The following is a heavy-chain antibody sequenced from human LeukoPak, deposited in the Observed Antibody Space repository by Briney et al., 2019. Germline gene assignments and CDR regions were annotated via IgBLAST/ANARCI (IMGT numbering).Heavy chain of an antibody. J-gene: IGHJ4*02. CDR3: EKKREKPQPSRGVGYIDS. CDR1: GFTFSTYA. CDR2: ISDSGGRT. D-gene: IGHD6-13*01. Sequence: GGSLRLSCAASGFTFSTYAMNWVRQAPGKGLEWVSVISDSGGRTYYADSVKGRFTISRDNSKNTLLLQMNSLRAEDTALYYWEKKREKPQPSRGVGYIDSWGQGTLVTVSS. V-gene: IGHV3-23*01.